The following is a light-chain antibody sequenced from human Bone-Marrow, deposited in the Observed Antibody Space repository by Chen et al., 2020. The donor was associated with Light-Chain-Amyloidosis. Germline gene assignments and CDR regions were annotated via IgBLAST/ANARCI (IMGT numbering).Light chain of an antibody. CDR2: RDT. CDR3: QAADSSGTYEVI. Sequence: SYELTQPPSVSVSPGQTARITCSGDALPTKYAYWYQQKPGQAPVLVIHRDTEGPSGLSERFSGSSSGTTATLTISGVHAEDEADYHCQAADSSGTYEVIFGGGTKLTVL. CDR1: ALPTKY. V-gene: IGLV3-25*03. J-gene: IGLJ2*01.